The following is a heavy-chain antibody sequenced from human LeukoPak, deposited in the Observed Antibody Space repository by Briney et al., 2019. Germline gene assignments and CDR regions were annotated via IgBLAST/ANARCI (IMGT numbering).Heavy chain of an antibody. J-gene: IGHJ4*02. CDR2: INPSGGST. V-gene: IGHV1-46*01. CDR1: GYTFTSYY. Sequence: ASVKVSCKASGYTFTSYYMHWVRQAPGQGLEWMGIINPSGGSTSYAQKLQGRVTMTTDTSTSTAYMELRSLRSDDTAVYYCARRLPSSGREPEDYWGQGTLVTVSS. D-gene: IGHD6-19*01. CDR3: ARRLPSSGREPEDY.